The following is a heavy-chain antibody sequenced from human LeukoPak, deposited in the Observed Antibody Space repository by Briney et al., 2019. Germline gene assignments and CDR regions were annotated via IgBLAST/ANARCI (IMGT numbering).Heavy chain of an antibody. CDR1: GYTFTGYF. J-gene: IGHJ5*02. CDR3: ARDSITMVRGDPYNWFDP. Sequence: ASVKVSCKASGYTFTGYFMHWVRQAPGQGLGWMGWINPNSGGTNYAEKFQGRVTMTRDTSISTAYMELSRLRSDDTAVYYCARDSITMVRGDPYNWFDPWGQGTLVTVSS. CDR2: INPNSGGT. V-gene: IGHV1-2*02. D-gene: IGHD3-10*01.